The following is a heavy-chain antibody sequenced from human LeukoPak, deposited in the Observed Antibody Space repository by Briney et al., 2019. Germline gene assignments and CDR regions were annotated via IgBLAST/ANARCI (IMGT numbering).Heavy chain of an antibody. CDR2: MFYSGTA. CDR3: ARHTREYSRRSFLH. D-gene: IGHD6-13*01. V-gene: IGHV4-39*01. J-gene: IGHJ1*01. Sequence: PSDTLALPCNVSGDPSTTTTYYWGWIRQPPGEGLEWIGSMFYSGTAYYNRSLRSRVSIFVDTSKKQFSLRLSSVTAADTAVYYCARHTREYSRRSFLHWGRGTLVTVSS. CDR1: GDPSTTTTYY.